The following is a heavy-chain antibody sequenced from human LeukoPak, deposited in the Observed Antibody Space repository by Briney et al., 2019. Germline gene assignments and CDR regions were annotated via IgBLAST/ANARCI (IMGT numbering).Heavy chain of an antibody. CDR1: GYTFTTYG. J-gene: IGHJ4*02. CDR2: ISPYNDNT. V-gene: IGHV1-18*01. D-gene: IGHD6-19*01. CDR3: AKDPPHSSGPNSPCFEF. Sequence: ASVKVSCKTSGYTFTTYGISWVRQAPGQGLEWVGWISPYNDNTEYAQKFQGRVTTTTDTSTSTAYMELRSLRSDDTAVYYCAKDPPHSSGPNSPCFEFWGQGTLVTVSS.